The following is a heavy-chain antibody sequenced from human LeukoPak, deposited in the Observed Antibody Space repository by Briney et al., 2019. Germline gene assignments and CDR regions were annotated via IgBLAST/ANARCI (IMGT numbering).Heavy chain of an antibody. V-gene: IGHV3-30*04. CDR1: GFTFSSYA. J-gene: IGHJ4*02. CDR3: ARAVSSGWYDFDY. D-gene: IGHD6-19*01. Sequence: GRSLRLSCAASGFTFSSYAMHWARQAPGKGLEWVAVISYDGSNKYYADSVKGRFTISRDNSKNTLYLQMNSLRAEDTAVYYCARAVSSGWYDFDYWGQGNLVTVSS. CDR2: ISYDGSNK.